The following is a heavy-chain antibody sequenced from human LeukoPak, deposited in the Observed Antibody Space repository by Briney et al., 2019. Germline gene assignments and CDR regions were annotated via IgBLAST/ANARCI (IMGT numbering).Heavy chain of an antibody. CDR3: ARVPARNDFWSGYSGYFDY. Sequence: GASVKVSCRASGYTFTGYYMHWVRQAPGQGPEWMGWINPYSGGTNYAQKFQGRVTMTRDTSINTAYMELSSLTSDDTAVYYCARVPARNDFWSGYSGYFDYWGQGTLVTVSS. V-gene: IGHV1-2*02. CDR2: INPYSGGT. D-gene: IGHD3-3*01. CDR1: GYTFTGYY. J-gene: IGHJ4*02.